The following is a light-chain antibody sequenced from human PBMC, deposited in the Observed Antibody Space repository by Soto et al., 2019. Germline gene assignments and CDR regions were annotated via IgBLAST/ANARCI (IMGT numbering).Light chain of an antibody. V-gene: IGKV3-20*01. J-gene: IGKJ4*01. CDR3: HQYDSSPLT. CDR2: GAS. CDR1: QSVSTNY. Sequence: EIVLAQSPGTLSLSPGDRATLSCRASQSVSTNYLAWYQQKRGQPPRLLIYGASIRATGIPDRFSGSGSGTDFTLTISRLEPEDFAVYYCHQYDSSPLTFGGGTKVDI.